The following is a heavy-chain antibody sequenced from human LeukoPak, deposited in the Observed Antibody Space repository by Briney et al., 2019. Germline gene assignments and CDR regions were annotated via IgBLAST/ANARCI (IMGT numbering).Heavy chain of an antibody. J-gene: IGHJ5*02. V-gene: IGHV3-33*01. CDR3: ARLIGWSRFDP. CDR1: GFTFSSYG. CDR2: IWYDGSKQ. Sequence: GGSLRLSCAASGFTFSSYGMHWVRQAPGKGLEWVALIWYDGSKQYYADSVKGRFTISRDNSKNTLRLQMNSLRAEDTAVFYCARLIGWSRFDPWGQGALVIVTS. D-gene: IGHD6-19*01.